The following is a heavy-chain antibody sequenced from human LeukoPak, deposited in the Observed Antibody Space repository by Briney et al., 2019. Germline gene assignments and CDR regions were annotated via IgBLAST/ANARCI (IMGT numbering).Heavy chain of an antibody. D-gene: IGHD3-10*01. J-gene: IGHJ6*03. Sequence: GGSLRLSCAASGFTFSSYAMHWVRQAPGKGLEWVAVISYDGSNKYYADSVKGRFTISRDNSKNTLYLQMNSLRAEDTAVYYCARDGPMVRGVISTPGIKYYYYYYMDVWGKGTTVTVSS. V-gene: IGHV3-30*04. CDR1: GFTFSSYA. CDR3: ARDGPMVRGVISTPGIKYYYYYYMDV. CDR2: ISYDGSNK.